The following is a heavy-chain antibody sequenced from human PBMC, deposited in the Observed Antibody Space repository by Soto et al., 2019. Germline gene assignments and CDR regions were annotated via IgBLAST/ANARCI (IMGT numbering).Heavy chain of an antibody. D-gene: IGHD3-16*01. CDR1: GGSISSGDYY. J-gene: IGHJ5*02. CDR2: IYYSGST. Sequence: PSETLSLTCTVPGGSISSGDYYWSWIRQPPGKGLEWIGYIYYSGSTYYNPSLKSRVTISVDTSKNQFSLKLSSVTAADTAVYYCARVPENAYTVTPGWFDPWGQGTLVTVSS. CDR3: ARVPENAYTVTPGWFDP. V-gene: IGHV4-30-4*01.